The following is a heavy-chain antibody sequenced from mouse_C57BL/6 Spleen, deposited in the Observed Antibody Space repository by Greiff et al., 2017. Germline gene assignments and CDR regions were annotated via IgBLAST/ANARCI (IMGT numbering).Heavy chain of an antibody. Sequence: QVQLQQSGPELVKPGASVKISCKASGYAFSSSWMNWVKQRPGKGLEWIGRIYPGDGDTNYNGKFKGKATLTADKSSSTAYMQLSSLTSEDSAVYFCLVSYYYAMDYRGQGTSVTVAS. CDR3: LVSYYYAMDY. J-gene: IGHJ4*01. CDR2: IYPGDGDT. CDR1: GYAFSSSW. V-gene: IGHV1-82*01.